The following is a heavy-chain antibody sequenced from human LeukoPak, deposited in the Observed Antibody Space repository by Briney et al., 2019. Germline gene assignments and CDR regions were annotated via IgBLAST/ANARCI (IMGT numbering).Heavy chain of an antibody. D-gene: IGHD3-22*01. CDR1: GGTFSRYA. CDR2: IIPMFGIA. Sequence: ASVKVSCKAPGGTFSRYAISWGRQAPGQGLEWMGGIIPMFGIANYAQRFQGRVTITADEATSTAYMELSSLTSEDTAVYYCARAFRDMSDSSGYDYPNWFFPWGQGTLVSVSS. V-gene: IGHV1-69*13. J-gene: IGHJ5*02. CDR3: ARAFRDMSDSSGYDYPNWFFP.